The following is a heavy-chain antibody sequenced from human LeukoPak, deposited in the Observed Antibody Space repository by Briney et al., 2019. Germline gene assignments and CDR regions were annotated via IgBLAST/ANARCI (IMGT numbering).Heavy chain of an antibody. D-gene: IGHD4-17*01. J-gene: IGHJ3*02. Sequence: PSETLSLTCTVSGGSISSYYWSWIRQPPGKGLEWIGYMYYSGSTNYNPSLKSRVTISVDMSKNQFSLKLSSVTAADTAVYYCARDGYGDYTDAFDIWGQGTMVTVSS. CDR2: MYYSGST. CDR3: ARDGYGDYTDAFDI. V-gene: IGHV4-59*01. CDR1: GGSISSYY.